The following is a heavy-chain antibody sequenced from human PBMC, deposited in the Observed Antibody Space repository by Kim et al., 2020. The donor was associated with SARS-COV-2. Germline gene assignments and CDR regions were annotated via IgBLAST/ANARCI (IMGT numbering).Heavy chain of an antibody. CDR2: ISGSGGSI. D-gene: IGHD3-10*01. J-gene: IGHJ5*02. CDR1: GFIFSSYA. Sequence: GGSLRLSCAASGFIFSSYAMSWVRQAAGKGLEWVSGISGSGGSIYYADSVKGRFTISRDNSKNLLYLQFNSLRADDTAIYYCAQDPPLYGSETRFDPGG. V-gene: IGHV3-23*01. CDR3: AQDPPLYGSETRFDP.